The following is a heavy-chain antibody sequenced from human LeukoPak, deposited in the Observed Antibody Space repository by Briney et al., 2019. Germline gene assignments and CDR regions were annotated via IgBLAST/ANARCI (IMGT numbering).Heavy chain of an antibody. V-gene: IGHV3-23*01. D-gene: IGHD2-15*01. Sequence: GGSLRLSCAASGFAFSSYAMSWVRQAPGKGLEWVSAISGSGGSTYYADSVKGRFTISRDNSKNTLYLQMNSLRAEDTAVYYCAKDCLGYCSGGRNHWGQGTLVTVSS. J-gene: IGHJ5*02. CDR2: ISGSGGST. CDR3: AKDCLGYCSGGRNH. CDR1: GFAFSSYA.